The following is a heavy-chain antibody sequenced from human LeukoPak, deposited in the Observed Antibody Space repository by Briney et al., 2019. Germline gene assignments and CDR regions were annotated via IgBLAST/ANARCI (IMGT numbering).Heavy chain of an antibody. D-gene: IGHD2-15*01. CDR1: GLAFSRYA. CDR2: ISTDGSNK. V-gene: IGHV3-30-3*01. J-gene: IGHJ3*02. Sequence: GGSLRLSCAASGLAFSRYAMHWVRQAPGKGLEWVAAISTDGSNKYYAESVKGRFTFSRDNSKNTLYLQMNSLRAEDTATYYCARVQSGSDAFDIWGQGTMVTVSS. CDR3: ARVQSGSDAFDI.